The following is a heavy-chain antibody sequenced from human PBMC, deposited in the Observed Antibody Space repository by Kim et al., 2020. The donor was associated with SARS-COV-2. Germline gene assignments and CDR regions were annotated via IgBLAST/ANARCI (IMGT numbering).Heavy chain of an antibody. CDR2: IYPGDSDT. J-gene: IGHJ3*02. CDR3: ALAPRFLEWLPDAFDI. Sequence: GESLKISCKGSGYSFTSYWIGWVRQMPGKGLEWMGIIYPGDSDTRYSPSFQGQVTISADKSISTAYLQWSSLKASDTAMYYCALAPRFLEWLPDAFDIWGQGTMVTVSS. D-gene: IGHD3-3*01. V-gene: IGHV5-51*01. CDR1: GYSFTSYW.